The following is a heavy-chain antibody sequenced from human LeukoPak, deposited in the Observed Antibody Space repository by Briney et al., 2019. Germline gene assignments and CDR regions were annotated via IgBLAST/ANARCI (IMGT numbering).Heavy chain of an antibody. Sequence: PETLSLTCTVSGGSISPYFWSWIRQPPGKGLELIGYIYHSGNTNYNPSLKSRVTISVDTSKNQFSPKLSSVTAADTALYYCARSQSGYNYGYHFDSWGQGTLVTVSS. V-gene: IGHV4-59*08. CDR1: GGSISPYF. J-gene: IGHJ4*02. CDR2: IYHSGNT. D-gene: IGHD5-18*01. CDR3: ARSQSGYNYGYHFDS.